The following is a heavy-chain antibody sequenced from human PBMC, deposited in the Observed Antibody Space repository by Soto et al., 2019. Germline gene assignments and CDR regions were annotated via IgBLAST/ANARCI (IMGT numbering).Heavy chain of an antibody. CDR2: IIPILGRA. Sequence: QVQLVQSGAEVKKPGSSVKVSCKASGGTFSSYTISWVRQAPGQGLEWMGRIIPILGRANYAQKFQGRVTITADKSTSTAYMELSSLRSEDTAVYYCARTYCSGGSCSGQTSYYYGMDVWGQGTTVTVSS. J-gene: IGHJ6*02. CDR3: ARTYCSGGSCSGQTSYYYGMDV. CDR1: GGTFSSYT. D-gene: IGHD2-15*01. V-gene: IGHV1-69*02.